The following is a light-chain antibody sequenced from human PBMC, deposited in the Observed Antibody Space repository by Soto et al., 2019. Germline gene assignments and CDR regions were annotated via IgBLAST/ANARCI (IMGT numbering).Light chain of an antibody. J-gene: IGKJ2*01. Sequence: EIVMTQSPATLSVSPGERATLSCRASQSVSSNLAWYQQKPGQAPRLLIYGASTRATDIPAKFSGSGSGTEFTLTISSLQSEDFAVYYCQQYNKWPPKYTFGQGTKLEI. CDR2: GAS. CDR1: QSVSSN. V-gene: IGKV3-15*01. CDR3: QQYNKWPPKYT.